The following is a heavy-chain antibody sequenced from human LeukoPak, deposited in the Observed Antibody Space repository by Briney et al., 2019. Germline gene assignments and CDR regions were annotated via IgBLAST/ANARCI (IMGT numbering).Heavy chain of an antibody. V-gene: IGHV4-39*01. CDR1: GGSVSRSSFC. J-gene: IGHJ4*02. D-gene: IGHD5-12*01. Sequence: SETLSLTCTVSGGSVSRSSFCWGWIRHPPGKGLEWIGSIYHSGSTYYNPSLKSRVTISIGTSKNQFSLKLRSVTAADAAVYDCARHLPGYSNPLPGRWGQGTVVTVSS. CDR2: IYHSGST. CDR3: ARHLPGYSNPLPGR.